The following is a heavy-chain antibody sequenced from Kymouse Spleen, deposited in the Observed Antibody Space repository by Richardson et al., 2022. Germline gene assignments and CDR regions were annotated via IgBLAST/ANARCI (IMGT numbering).Heavy chain of an antibody. J-gene: IGHJ6*02. CDR2: INHSGST. D-gene: IGHD1-7*01. CDR3: ARDWNYPGNGMDV. Sequence: QVQLQQWGAGLLKPSETLSLTCAVYGGSFSGYYWSWIRQPPGKGLEWIGEINHSGSTNYNPSLKSRVTISVDTSKNQFSLKLSSVTAADTAVYYCARDWNYPGNGMDVWGQGTTVTVSS. V-gene: IGHV4-34*01. CDR1: GGSFSGYY.